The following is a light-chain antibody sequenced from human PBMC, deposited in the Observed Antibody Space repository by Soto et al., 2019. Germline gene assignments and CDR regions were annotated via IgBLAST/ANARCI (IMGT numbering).Light chain of an antibody. J-gene: IGKJ2*01. Sequence: DIQMTQSPSTLSASVGDRVTITCRASQNIHNWLAWYQQKPGGAPQLLIYDASNLEGGVPSRFSGSGSGTEFTLTISSLQPDDSAAYYCQQYNTYWTFGQGTKLEIK. CDR2: DAS. V-gene: IGKV1-5*01. CDR1: QNIHNW. CDR3: QQYNTYWT.